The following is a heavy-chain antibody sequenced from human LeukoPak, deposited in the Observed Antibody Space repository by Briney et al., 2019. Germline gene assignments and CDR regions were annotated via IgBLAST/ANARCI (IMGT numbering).Heavy chain of an antibody. D-gene: IGHD5-12*01. J-gene: IGHJ4*02. Sequence: GGSLRLSCAASGFTFSSYAMHWVRQAPGKGLEWVAVISYDGSNKYYADSVKGRFTISRDNSKNTLYLQMNSLRAEDTAVYYCAKPAKYGGYVPYYFDYWGQGTLVTVSS. CDR1: GFTFSSYA. CDR2: ISYDGSNK. CDR3: AKPAKYGGYVPYYFDY. V-gene: IGHV3-30-3*02.